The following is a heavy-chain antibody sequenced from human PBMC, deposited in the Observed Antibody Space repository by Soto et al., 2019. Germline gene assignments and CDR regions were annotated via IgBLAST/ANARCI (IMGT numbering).Heavy chain of an antibody. CDR2: YIPIFGTV. CDR1: GGTFRTAA. J-gene: IGHJ4*02. V-gene: IGHV1-69*01. D-gene: IGHD3-22*01. CDR3: ARDPSGYSYFDF. Sequence: QVQLAQSGAEVKIPGSSVKVSCTSSGGTFRTAAVTWVRQASGQGLEWVGGYIPIFGTVLYPQKFQDRVTITADESATTAYMELRNLTSEDTAIYYCARDPSGYSYFDFWGQGTLISVSS.